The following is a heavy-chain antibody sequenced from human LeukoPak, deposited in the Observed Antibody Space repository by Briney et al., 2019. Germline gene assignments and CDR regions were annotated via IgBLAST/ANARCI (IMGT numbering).Heavy chain of an antibody. CDR1: GGSISSYY. J-gene: IGHJ4*02. CDR3: ARLRSDGYSLDY. V-gene: IGHV4-59*01. Sequence: SETLSLTCTVSGGSISSYYWSWIRQPPGKGLEWIGYIYYSGSTNYNPSLKSRVTISVDTSKNQFSLKLSSVTAADTAVYYCARLRSDGYSLDYWGQGTLVTVSS. D-gene: IGHD5-24*01. CDR2: IYYSGST.